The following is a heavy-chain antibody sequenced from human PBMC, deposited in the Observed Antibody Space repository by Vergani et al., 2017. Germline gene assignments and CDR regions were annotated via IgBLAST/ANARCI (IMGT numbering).Heavy chain of an antibody. V-gene: IGHV3-23*01. J-gene: IGHJ6*02. CDR3: AKEGLDIAARIYYYGMDV. CDR1: GFTFSSYA. D-gene: IGHD6-6*01. Sequence: EVQLLESGGGLVQPGGSLRLSCAASGFTFSSYAMSWVRQAPGKGLEWVSAISGSGGSTYYADSVKGRFTISRDTSKNTLYLQMNSLRAEDTAVYYCAKEGLDIAARIYYYGMDVWGQGTTVTVSS. CDR2: ISGSGGST.